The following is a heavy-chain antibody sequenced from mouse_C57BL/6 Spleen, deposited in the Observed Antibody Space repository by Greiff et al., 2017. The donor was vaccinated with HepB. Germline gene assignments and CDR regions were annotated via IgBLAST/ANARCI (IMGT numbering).Heavy chain of an antibody. Sequence: VQLQQPGAELVKPGASVKMSCKASGYTFTSYWINWVKQRPGQGLEWIGDIYPGSGSTNYNEKFKSKATLTVDTSSSTAYMQLSSLTSEDSAVYYCASPLDGNYLAWFAYWGQGTLVTVSA. D-gene: IGHD2-1*01. CDR1: GYTFTSYW. V-gene: IGHV1-55*01. CDR2: IYPGSGST. J-gene: IGHJ3*01. CDR3: ASPLDGNYLAWFAY.